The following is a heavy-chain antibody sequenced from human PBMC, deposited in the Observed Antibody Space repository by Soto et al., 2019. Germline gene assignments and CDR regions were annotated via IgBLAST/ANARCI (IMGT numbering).Heavy chain of an antibody. V-gene: IGHV3-33*01. CDR3: ARDHPLNSCYGMDV. J-gene: IGHJ6*02. CDR1: GFTFSSYG. CDR2: IWYDGSNK. Sequence: GGSLRLSCAASGFTFSSYGMHWVRQAPGKGLEWVAVIWYDGSNKYYADSVKGRFTISRDNSKNTLYLQMNSLRAEDTAVYYCARDHPLNSCYGMDVWGQGTTVTVSS. D-gene: IGHD2-15*01.